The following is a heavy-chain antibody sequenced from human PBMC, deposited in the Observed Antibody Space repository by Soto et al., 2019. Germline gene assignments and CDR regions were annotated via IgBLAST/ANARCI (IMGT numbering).Heavy chain of an antibody. CDR2: IIPILGIA. J-gene: IGHJ4*02. D-gene: IGHD1-26*01. CDR3: ARDGSGSYSFDY. CDR1: GGTFSSCT. V-gene: IGHV1-69*08. Sequence: QVQLVQSGAEVKKPGSSVKVSCKASGGTFSSCTISWVRQAPGQGLEWMGRIIPILGIANYAQKFQGRVTITADKSTSTAYMELSSLRSEDTAVYYCARDGSGSYSFDYWGQGTLVTVSS.